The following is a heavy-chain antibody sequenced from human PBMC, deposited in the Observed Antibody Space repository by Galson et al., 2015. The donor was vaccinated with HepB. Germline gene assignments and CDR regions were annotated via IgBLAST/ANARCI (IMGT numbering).Heavy chain of an antibody. J-gene: IGHJ4*02. CDR1: GFSFSSYA. Sequence: SLRLSCAASGFSFSSYAIHWVRRAPGKGLEWVAVISHDGNKKYYADSVRGRFTISRHNSKNTIYIEMNRLSAEDKATYYCARDRRVEVVVAATLDYWGQGTLLTGSS. CDR3: ARDRRVEVVVAATLDY. V-gene: IGHV3-30*04. D-gene: IGHD2-15*01. CDR2: ISHDGNKK.